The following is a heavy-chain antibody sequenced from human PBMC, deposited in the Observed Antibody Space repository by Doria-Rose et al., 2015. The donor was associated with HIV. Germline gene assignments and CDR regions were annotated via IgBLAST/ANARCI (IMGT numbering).Heavy chain of an antibody. CDR3: ARIKSSRWYHKYYFDF. D-gene: IGHD6-13*01. CDR2: IYTDDER. V-gene: IGHV2-26*01. J-gene: IGHJ4*02. CDR1: GVSLSSPGMG. Sequence: QITLKESGPVLVKPTETLTLTCTVSGVSLSSPGMGVSWIRQPPGKVLEWLANIYTDDERSYKTSLKSRLTISRGTSKRQVVLTMTDMDPVDTATYYCARIKSSRWYHKYYFDFWGQGTLVIVPA.